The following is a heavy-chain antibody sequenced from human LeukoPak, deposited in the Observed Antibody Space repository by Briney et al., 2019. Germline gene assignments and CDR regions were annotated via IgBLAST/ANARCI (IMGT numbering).Heavy chain of an antibody. CDR3: ARGPSCSGGSCYFRYYYYYGMDV. CDR1: GGSFSGYY. D-gene: IGHD2-15*01. J-gene: IGHJ6*02. CDR2: INHSGST. Sequence: PSETLSLTCAVYGGSFSGYYWSWIRQPPGMGLEWIGEINHSGSTNYNPSLKSRVTISVDTSKNQFSLKLSSVTAADTAVYYCARGPSCSGGSCYFRYYYYYGMDVWGQGTTVTVSS. V-gene: IGHV4-34*01.